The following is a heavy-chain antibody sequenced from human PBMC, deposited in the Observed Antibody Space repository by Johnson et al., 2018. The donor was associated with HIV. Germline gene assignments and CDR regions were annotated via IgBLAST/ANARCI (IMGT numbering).Heavy chain of an antibody. CDR2: ISYDGSNK. CDR3: AKDLPPNSSWYGAPDALDI. V-gene: IGHV3-30*18. D-gene: IGHD6-13*01. CDR1: GFTFSSYG. J-gene: IGHJ3*02. Sequence: QVQLVESGGGVVQPGRSLRLSCAASGFTFSSYGMHWVRQAPGKGLEWVAVISYDGSNKYYADSVKGRFTISRDNSKNTLYLQMNSLRAEDTAVYYCAKDLPPNSSWYGAPDALDIWGQGTMVTVSS.